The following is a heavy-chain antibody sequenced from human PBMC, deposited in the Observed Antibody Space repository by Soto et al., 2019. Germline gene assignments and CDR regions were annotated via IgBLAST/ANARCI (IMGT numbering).Heavy chain of an antibody. D-gene: IGHD3-3*01. J-gene: IGHJ4*02. V-gene: IGHV3-15*07. CDR2: IKTKTQGETT. Sequence: EVQLVESGGGLVKPGGSLRLSCAASGFSISSAWMNWVRQAPGKGLEWVGRIKTKTQGETTDYPAPVKGRFTISRDDSKNTVYLQMNSLKMEDTAVYYCTTGSVEGYWGQGTLVTVSS. CDR3: TTGSVEGY. CDR1: GFSISSAW.